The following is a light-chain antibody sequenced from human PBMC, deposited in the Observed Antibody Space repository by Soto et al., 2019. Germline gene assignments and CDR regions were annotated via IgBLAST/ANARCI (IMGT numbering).Light chain of an antibody. J-gene: IGKJ1*01. V-gene: IGKV3-11*01. Sequence: EIVLTQSPATLSLSPGEGVTPSCRASQSIGTYLAWYRQKPGQAPRLLIYDTSNRATGTPDRFSGSGSGTDFTLTISSLEPEDFAVYYCQHRLNWPWTSGQGTKVEIK. CDR2: DTS. CDR1: QSIGTY. CDR3: QHRLNWPWT.